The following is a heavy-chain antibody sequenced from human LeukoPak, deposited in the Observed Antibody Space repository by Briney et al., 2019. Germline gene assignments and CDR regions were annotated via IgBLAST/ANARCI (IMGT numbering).Heavy chain of an antibody. CDR2: IKQDGSEK. Sequence: GGSLRLSCAASGFTFSSYWMSWVRQAPGKGLEWVANIKQDGSEKYYVDSVKGRFTISRDNAKNSLYLQMNSLRAEDTAVYYCARDLASSGWYGDIWFDPWGQGTLVTVSS. V-gene: IGHV3-7*01. D-gene: IGHD6-19*01. CDR1: GFTFSSYW. J-gene: IGHJ5*02. CDR3: ARDLASSGWYGDIWFDP.